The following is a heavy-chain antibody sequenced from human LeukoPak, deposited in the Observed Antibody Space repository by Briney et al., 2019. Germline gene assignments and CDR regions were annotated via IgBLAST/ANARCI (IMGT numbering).Heavy chain of an antibody. CDR3: AKDLPPYYYDSSGYRPGGFDY. Sequence: GGSLRLSCAASGFTFSSYAMSWVRQAPGKGLEWVSAISGSGGSTYYADSVKGRFTISRDNSKNTRYLQMNSLRAEDTAVYYCAKDLPPYYYDSSGYRPGGFDYRGQGTLVTVSS. D-gene: IGHD3-22*01. J-gene: IGHJ4*02. CDR2: ISGSGGST. V-gene: IGHV3-23*01. CDR1: GFTFSSYA.